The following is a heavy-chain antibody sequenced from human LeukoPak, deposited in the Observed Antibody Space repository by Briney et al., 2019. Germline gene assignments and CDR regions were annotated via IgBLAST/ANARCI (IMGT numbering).Heavy chain of an antibody. CDR3: ARSGPGYYDSANYYRFDY. CDR1: GFTFNDYY. J-gene: IGHJ4*02. V-gene: IGHV3-11*01. Sequence: SGGSLRLSCAASGFTFNDYYLNWIRQAPGKGLEWVSHISSSGSTKHHADSVKGRFTISRDNTENSLYLQINSLRAEDTAVYYCARSGPGYYDSANYYRFDYWGQGTLVTVSS. D-gene: IGHD3-22*01. CDR2: ISSSGSTK.